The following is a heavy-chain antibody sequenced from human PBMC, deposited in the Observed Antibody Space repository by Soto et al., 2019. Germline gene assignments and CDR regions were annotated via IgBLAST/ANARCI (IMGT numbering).Heavy chain of an antibody. V-gene: IGHV4-34*01. J-gene: IGHJ4*02. D-gene: IGHD5-12*01. CDR3: ARYSGYDSGFDY. CDR1: GGSFSGYY. Sequence: ETLSLTCAVYGGSFSGYYWSWIRQPPGKGLEWIGEINHSGSTNYNPSLKSRVTISVDTSKNQFSLKLSSVTAADTAVYYCARYSGYDSGFDYWGQGTLVTVSS. CDR2: INHSGST.